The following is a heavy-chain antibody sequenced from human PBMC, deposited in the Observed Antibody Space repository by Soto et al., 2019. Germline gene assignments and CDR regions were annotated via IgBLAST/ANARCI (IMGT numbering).Heavy chain of an antibody. CDR2: INPGDSDI. D-gene: IGHD4-4*01. Sequence: GESLKISCKASGYSFTTYWIAWVRQMPGKGLEWMGIINPGDSDIRYSPSLQGQVTISADNSISTAYLQWSSLKASDTAMYYCARHEQFYYYYGMDVWGQGTAVTVSS. V-gene: IGHV5-51*01. J-gene: IGHJ6*02. CDR1: GYSFTTYW. CDR3: ARHEQFYYYYGMDV.